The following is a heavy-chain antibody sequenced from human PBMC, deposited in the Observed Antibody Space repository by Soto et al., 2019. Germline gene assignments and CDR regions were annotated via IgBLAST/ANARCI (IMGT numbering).Heavy chain of an antibody. CDR3: VKGFWGDY. CDR1: GFTFSSHD. Sequence: EVQLLESGGGLVQPGGSLRLSCSASGFTFSSHDMIWVRQAPGKGLAWVSGVSGGGITSYADSEKGRFTISRDKSRNTLYLQMNSLRVEDTAVYYCVKGFWGDYWGQGTLVTVSS. J-gene: IGHJ4*02. D-gene: IGHD3-16*01. CDR2: VSGGGIT. V-gene: IGHV3-23*01.